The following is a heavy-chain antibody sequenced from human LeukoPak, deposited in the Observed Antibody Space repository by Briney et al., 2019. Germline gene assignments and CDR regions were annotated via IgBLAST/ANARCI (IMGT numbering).Heavy chain of an antibody. D-gene: IGHD6-13*01. CDR3: ARSRPPRIAAAGTRVDPRYYYYYMDV. J-gene: IGHJ6*03. CDR2: ISAYNGNT. Sequence: ASVKVSCMPSVYTFTIYVISCVPQAPGQGREWMAWISAYNGNTNYAQKLQGRVTTTPDTSTSTAYMELRSLRSDDTDVYYCARSRPPRIAAAGTRVDPRYYYYYMDVWGKGTTVTVSS. CDR1: VYTFTIYV. V-gene: IGHV1-18*01.